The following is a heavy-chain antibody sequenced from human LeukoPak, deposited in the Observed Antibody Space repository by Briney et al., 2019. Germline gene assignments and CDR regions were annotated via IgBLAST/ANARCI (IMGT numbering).Heavy chain of an antibody. Sequence: GGSLRLSCAASGFTVSSNYMSWARQAPGKGLVWVSRINSDGSTRTYADSVKGRFTISRDNAKNTLYLQMNSLRAEDTAMYYCTRGGTYSSGYSDYWGQGTLVTVSS. D-gene: IGHD5-18*01. V-gene: IGHV3-74*01. CDR1: GFTVSSNY. CDR2: INSDGSTR. CDR3: TRGGTYSSGYSDY. J-gene: IGHJ4*02.